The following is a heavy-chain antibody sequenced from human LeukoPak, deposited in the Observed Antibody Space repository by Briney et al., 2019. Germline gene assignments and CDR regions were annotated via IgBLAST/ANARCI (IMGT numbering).Heavy chain of an antibody. D-gene: IGHD1-26*01. CDR2: ISGSGGST. V-gene: IGHV3-23*01. J-gene: IGHJ4*02. CDR1: GFTFSSYA. CDR3: ASQWELHKFDY. Sequence: GGSLRLSCAASGFTFSSYAMSWVRQAPGKGLEWVSAISGSGGSTYYADSVKGRFTIPRDNSKNTLYLQMNSLRAEDTAVYYCASQWELHKFDYWGQGTLVTVSS.